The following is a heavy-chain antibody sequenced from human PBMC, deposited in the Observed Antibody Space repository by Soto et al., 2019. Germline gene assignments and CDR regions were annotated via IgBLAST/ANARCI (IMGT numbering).Heavy chain of an antibody. CDR1: GGTFSSYA. V-gene: IGHV1-69*13. CDR3: ARLPDPAMARGAFDI. D-gene: IGHD5-18*01. CDR2: IIPIFGTA. Sequence: GSSVKVSCKASGGTFSSYAISWVRQAPGQGLEWMGGIIPIFGTANYAQKFQGRVTITADESTSTAYMELSSLRSEDTAVYYCARLPDPAMARGAFDIRAQGTMVTVSS. J-gene: IGHJ3*02.